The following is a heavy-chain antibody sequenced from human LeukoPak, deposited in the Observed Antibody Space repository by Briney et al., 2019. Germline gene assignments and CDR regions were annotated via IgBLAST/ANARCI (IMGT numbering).Heavy chain of an antibody. CDR1: GYTFTGYY. CDR2: INPNTGDI. CDR3: ARESQWELLAGSFDY. D-gene: IGHD1-26*01. J-gene: IGHJ4*02. Sequence: ASVKVSCKASGYTFTGYYMHWVRQAPGQGLEWMGWINPNTGDINYAQKFQGRVTMTRDMSINTAYMELRSLRSDDTAVYYCARESQWELLAGSFDYWGQGTLVTVSS. V-gene: IGHV1-2*02.